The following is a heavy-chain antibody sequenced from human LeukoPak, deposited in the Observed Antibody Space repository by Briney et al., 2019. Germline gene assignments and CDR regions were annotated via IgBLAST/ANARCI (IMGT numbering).Heavy chain of an antibody. CDR1: GGSISSYY. CDR2: IYYSGST. D-gene: IGHD6-19*01. V-gene: IGHV4-59*01. J-gene: IGHJ6*02. CDR3: ASLRGDTYSSGDYYYYGMDV. Sequence: KASETLSLTCTVSGGSISSYYWSWIRQPPGKGLEWIGYIYYSGSTNYNPSLKSRVTISVDTSKNQFSLKLSSVTAADTAVYYCASLRGDTYSSGDYYYYGMDVWGQGTTVTVSS.